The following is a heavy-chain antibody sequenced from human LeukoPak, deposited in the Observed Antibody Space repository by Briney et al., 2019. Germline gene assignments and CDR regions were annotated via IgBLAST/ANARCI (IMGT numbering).Heavy chain of an antibody. V-gene: IGHV3-30*04. CDR2: ISYDGSNK. CDR1: GFTFSSYA. D-gene: IGHD3-3*01. J-gene: IGHJ6*03. Sequence: GGSLRLSCAASGFTFSSYAMHWVRQAPGKGLEWVAVISYDGSNKYYADSVKGRFTISRDNSKNTLYLQMNSLRAEDTAVYYCASATILERLTVDYYMDVWGKGTTVTVSS. CDR3: ASATILERLTVDYYMDV.